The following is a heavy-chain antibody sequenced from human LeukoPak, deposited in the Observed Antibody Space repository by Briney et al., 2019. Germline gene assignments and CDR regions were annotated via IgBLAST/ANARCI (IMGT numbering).Heavy chain of an antibody. D-gene: IGHD3-22*01. CDR1: GFTFSSYA. V-gene: IGHV3-23*01. J-gene: IGHJ3*02. CDR3: AKDIYDSSGYYYFDAFDI. CDR2: ISGSGGST. Sequence: GGSLRLSCAASGFTFSSYAMSWVRRAPGKGLEWVSAISGSGGSTYYADSVKGRFTISRDNSKNTLYLQMNSLRAEDTAVYYCAKDIYDSSGYYYFDAFDIWGQGTMVTVSS.